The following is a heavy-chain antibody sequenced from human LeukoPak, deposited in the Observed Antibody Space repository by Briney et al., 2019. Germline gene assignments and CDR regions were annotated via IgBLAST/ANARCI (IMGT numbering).Heavy chain of an antibody. CDR3: AKEGGYSYDCDY. CDR2: ISYDGSNK. V-gene: IGHV3-30*18. CDR1: GFTFSSYG. D-gene: IGHD5-18*01. Sequence: GRSLRLSCAASGFTFSSYGMHWVRQAPGKGLEWVAVISYDGSNKYYADSVKGRFTISRDNSKNTLYLQMNSLRAEDTAVYYCAKEGGYSYDCDYWGQGTLVTVSS. J-gene: IGHJ4*02.